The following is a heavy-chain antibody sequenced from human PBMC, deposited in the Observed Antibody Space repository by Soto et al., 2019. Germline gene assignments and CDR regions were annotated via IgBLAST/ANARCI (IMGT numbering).Heavy chain of an antibody. CDR3: ATGEMESYGSGSTQDY. D-gene: IGHD3-10*01. Sequence: QVQLVQSGAEVRKPGSSVKVSCKASGGTFSSYAISWVRQAPGQGREWMGGIIPIFGTANYAQKFQGRVTITADESTSTAYMELSSLRSEDTAVYYCATGEMESYGSGSTQDYWGQGTLVTVSS. CDR2: IIPIFGTA. CDR1: GGTFSSYA. J-gene: IGHJ4*02. V-gene: IGHV1-69*01.